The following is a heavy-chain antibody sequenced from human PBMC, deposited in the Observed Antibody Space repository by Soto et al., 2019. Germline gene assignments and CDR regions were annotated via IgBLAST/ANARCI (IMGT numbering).Heavy chain of an antibody. CDR1: GGSFIGHS. CDR3: STRAYDTNGYYRFDP. Sequence: KPSETLSLTCAVYGGSFIGHSWTWIRQSPGKGLEWIGDINHSGRVNYSPSLKSRVTISLDTSKNQFSLTLSAVTAADTAMYYCSTRAYDTNGYYRFDPWGQGTLVTVSS. CDR2: INHSGRV. V-gene: IGHV4-34*01. D-gene: IGHD3-22*01. J-gene: IGHJ5*01.